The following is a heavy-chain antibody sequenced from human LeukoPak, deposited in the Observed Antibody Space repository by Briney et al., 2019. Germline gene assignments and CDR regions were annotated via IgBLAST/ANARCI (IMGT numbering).Heavy chain of an antibody. Sequence: SETLSLTCTVSGGSVSSSRYYWGWIRQPPGKGLEWIGTIYYRGSTFYNASLKSRVTISGDSSKNQFSLRLTSVTAADTAVYYCARQTGSGLFILPGGQGTLVTVSS. V-gene: IGHV4-39*01. D-gene: IGHD3/OR15-3a*01. J-gene: IGHJ4*02. CDR1: GGSVSSSRYY. CDR2: IYYRGST. CDR3: ARQTGSGLFILP.